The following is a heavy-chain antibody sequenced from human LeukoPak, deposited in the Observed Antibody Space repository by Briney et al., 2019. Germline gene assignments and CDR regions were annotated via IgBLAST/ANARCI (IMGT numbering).Heavy chain of an antibody. Sequence: GGSLRLSCVASGFMLSESWMNWVRQAPGKGLEWVANIKHDRDEKHYADSVKGRFTISRDNAKNTLYLQMDRLRVDDTAVYYCAREKGGILWFGELLGGQGTLVTVSS. J-gene: IGHJ4*02. D-gene: IGHD3-10*01. CDR3: AREKGGILWFGELL. V-gene: IGHV3-7*01. CDR1: GFMLSESW. CDR2: IKHDRDEK.